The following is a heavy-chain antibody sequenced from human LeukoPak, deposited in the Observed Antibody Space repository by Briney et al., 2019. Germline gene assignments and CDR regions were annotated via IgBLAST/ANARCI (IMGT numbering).Heavy chain of an antibody. V-gene: IGHV3-30*02. CDR1: GFTFSSYG. CDR2: IRYDGSNK. CDR3: AKDKYSSGWSGFDY. D-gene: IGHD6-19*01. J-gene: IGHJ4*02. Sequence: GGSLRLSCAASGFTFSSYGMHWVRQAPGKGLEWVAFIRYDGSNKYYADSVKGRFTISRDNSKNTLYLQMNSLRAEDTAVYYCAKDKYSSGWSGFDYWGQGTLVTVSS.